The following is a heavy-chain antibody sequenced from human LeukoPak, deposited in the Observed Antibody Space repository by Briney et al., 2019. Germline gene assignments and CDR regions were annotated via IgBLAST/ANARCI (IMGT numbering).Heavy chain of an antibody. CDR1: GASISSSNYY. D-gene: IGHD6-19*01. Sequence: SETLSLTCIVSGASISSSNYYWGWIRQPPGRGLEWIGSIYYGGSSHYNPSLESRVTTSVDTSRNLFSLKLSSVPAADTAVYYCARLSSAWYPTFDFWGQGTLVTVSS. CDR3: ARLSSAWYPTFDF. V-gene: IGHV4-39*01. CDR2: IYYGGSS. J-gene: IGHJ4*02.